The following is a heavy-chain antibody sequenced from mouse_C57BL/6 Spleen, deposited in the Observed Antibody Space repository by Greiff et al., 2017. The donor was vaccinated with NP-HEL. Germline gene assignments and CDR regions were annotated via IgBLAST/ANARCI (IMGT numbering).Heavy chain of an antibody. V-gene: IGHV1-63*01. Sequence: VQLVESGAELVRPGTSVKMSCKASGYTFTNYWIGWAKQRPGHGLEWIGDIYPGGGYTNYNEKFKGKATLTADKSSSTAYMQFSRLTSEDSAVYYCAREEDYDWYFEGWGTGTTVTVAS. CDR3: AREEDYDWYFEG. CDR2: IYPGGGYT. D-gene: IGHD2-4*01. CDR1: GYTFTNYW. J-gene: IGHJ1*03.